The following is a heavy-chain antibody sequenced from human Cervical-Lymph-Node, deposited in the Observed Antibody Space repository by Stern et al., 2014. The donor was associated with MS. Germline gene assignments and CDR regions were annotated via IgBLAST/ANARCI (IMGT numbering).Heavy chain of an antibody. J-gene: IGHJ4*02. D-gene: IGHD2-21*01. Sequence: EVKLVESGGGLVQPGGSRRLSCAASGFSFNSYAMSWVRQAPGKGLEWVSAVSSSGGSTHYADSGKDRFTISRDNSKNTLYLQMNSLRAEDTAVYYCAKWGCGAFDAGEPVCFDYWGQGSLVTVSS. CDR3: AKWGCGAFDAGEPVCFDY. V-gene: IGHV3-23*04. CDR2: VSSSGGST. CDR1: GFSFNSYA.